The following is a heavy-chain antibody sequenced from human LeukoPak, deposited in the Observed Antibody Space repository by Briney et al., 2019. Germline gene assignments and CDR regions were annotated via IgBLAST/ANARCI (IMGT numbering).Heavy chain of an antibody. CDR3: ARTRWLQSLFDY. J-gene: IGHJ4*02. CDR1: GASFSGYY. CDR2: INHSGST. Sequence: SETLSLTCVVYGASFSGYYWSWIRQPPGKGLEWIGEINHSGSTNYNPSLKSRVTISVDTSKNQFSLKLRSVTAADTAVYYCARTRWLQSLFDYWGQGTLVTVSS. D-gene: IGHD5-24*01. V-gene: IGHV4-34*01.